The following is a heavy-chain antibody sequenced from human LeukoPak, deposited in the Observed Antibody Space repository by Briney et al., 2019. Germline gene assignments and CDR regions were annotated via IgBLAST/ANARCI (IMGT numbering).Heavy chain of an antibody. CDR2: INSDGSST. D-gene: IGHD6-13*01. Sequence: PGGSLRLFCAASGFTFSSYWMQWVRQAPGKGLVWVSRINSDGSSTSYADSVKGRFTISRDNAKNTLYLQMNSLRAEDTAVYYCAREDGTYYYYYGMDVWGQGTTVTVSS. CDR3: AREDGTYYYYYGMDV. J-gene: IGHJ6*02. CDR1: GFTFSSYW. V-gene: IGHV3-74*01.